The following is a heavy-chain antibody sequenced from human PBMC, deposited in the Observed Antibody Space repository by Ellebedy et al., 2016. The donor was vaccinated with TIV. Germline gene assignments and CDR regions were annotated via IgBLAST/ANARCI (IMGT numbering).Heavy chain of an antibody. J-gene: IGHJ4*02. V-gene: IGHV4-34*01. CDR1: GGSFSGYY. CDR3: ARDYYYDSYGYYRPVFDY. CDR2: INHSGST. Sequence: SETLSLTCAVYGGSFSGYYWSWIRQPPGKGLEWIGEINHSGSTKYKPSLKSRVTISVDTSNGHFSLKLTSVTAADTAVYYCARDYYYDSYGYYRPVFDYWGQGALVTVSS. D-gene: IGHD3-22*01.